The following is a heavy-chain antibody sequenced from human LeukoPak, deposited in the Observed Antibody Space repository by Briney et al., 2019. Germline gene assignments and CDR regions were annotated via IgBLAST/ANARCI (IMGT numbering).Heavy chain of an antibody. J-gene: IGHJ4*02. D-gene: IGHD2-2*02. V-gene: IGHV3-23*01. CDR1: GFTFSSYG. CDR2: ISGGGGST. CDR3: AKWARDCSSTSCYMRY. Sequence: GGSLRLSCAASGFTFSSYGMHWVRQAPGKGLEWVSAISGGGGSTYYADSVKGRFTISRDNSKNTLYLQMNSLRAEDTAVYYCAKWARDCSSTSCYMRYWGQGTLVTVSS.